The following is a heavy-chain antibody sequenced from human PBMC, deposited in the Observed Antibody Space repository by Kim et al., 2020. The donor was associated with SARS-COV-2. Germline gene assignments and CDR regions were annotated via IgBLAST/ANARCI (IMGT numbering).Heavy chain of an antibody. CDR3: EKDVAYYGSAFDT. D-gene: IGHD3-10*01. CDR2: ISRVGGSR. Sequence: GGSLRLSCAASGVIFRSYGMTWVRQAQGKGLGWVATISRVGGSRHYLDSVTGSCTISRDDSNNVLSLQMNSLRVDDTAIYYCEKDVAYYGSAFDTWGQGILVAVSS. J-gene: IGHJ4*02. V-gene: IGHV3-23*01. CDR1: GVIFRSYG.